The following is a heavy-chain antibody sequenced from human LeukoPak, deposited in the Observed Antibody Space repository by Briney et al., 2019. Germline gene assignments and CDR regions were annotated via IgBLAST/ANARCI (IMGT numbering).Heavy chain of an antibody. CDR3: AKSITMVSGSRRGYYFDY. Sequence: GGSLRLSCVGSGFTFSSYSMSWVRQAPGKGLEWVSYISISTSSIDYADSVKGRFTISRDNSKNTLYLQMNSLRAEDTAVYYCAKSITMVSGSRRGYYFDYWGQGTLVTVSS. D-gene: IGHD3-10*01. CDR1: GFTFSSYS. CDR2: ISISTSSI. J-gene: IGHJ4*02. V-gene: IGHV3-48*01.